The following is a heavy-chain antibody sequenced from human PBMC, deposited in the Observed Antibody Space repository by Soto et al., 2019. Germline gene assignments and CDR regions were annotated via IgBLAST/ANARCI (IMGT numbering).Heavy chain of an antibody. CDR2: IYVSGST. J-gene: IGHJ4*02. CDR1: GDSIGSYH. V-gene: IGHV4-4*07. CDR3: VRSGSRDSWLADF. Sequence: ETLSLTCTVSGDSIGSYHWSWVRQPAGKGLEWIGRIYVSGSTDYNPSLTSRVTMSVDTSKNQFSLKVKSVTAADTAVYYCVRSGSRDSWLADFWGQGSLVTVSS. D-gene: IGHD6-19*01.